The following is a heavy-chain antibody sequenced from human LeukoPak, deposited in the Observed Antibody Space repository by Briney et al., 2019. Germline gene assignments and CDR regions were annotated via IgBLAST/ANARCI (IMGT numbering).Heavy chain of an antibody. V-gene: IGHV4-39*07. CDR1: GGSISSSSHY. J-gene: IGHJ4*02. CDR2: MYYRGST. CDR3: AKIPQVATYTVPNFDF. Sequence: PSETLSLTCTVSGGSISSSSHYWGWIRQPPGKGLEWIGSMYYRGSTYHNPSLKSRVTISVDTSKNQFSLKLSSVTAADTAVYYCAKIPQVATYTVPNFDFWGQGTLVTVSS. D-gene: IGHD3-16*01.